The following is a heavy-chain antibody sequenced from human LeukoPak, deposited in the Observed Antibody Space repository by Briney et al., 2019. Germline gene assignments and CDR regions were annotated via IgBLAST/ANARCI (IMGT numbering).Heavy chain of an antibody. CDR2: IYYSGST. CDR3: AREETGSGSYEYFDY. D-gene: IGHD3-10*01. Sequence: SETLSLTCTVSGGSISSGGYYWSWIRQHPGKGLEWIGYIYYSGSTYYNPSLKSRVTISVDTSKNQFSLKLSSVTAADTAVYYCAREETGSGSYEYFDYWGQGTLVTVSS. CDR1: GGSISSGGYY. V-gene: IGHV4-31*03. J-gene: IGHJ4*02.